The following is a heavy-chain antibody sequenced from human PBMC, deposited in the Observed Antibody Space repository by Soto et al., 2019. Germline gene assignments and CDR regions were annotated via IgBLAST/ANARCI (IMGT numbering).Heavy chain of an antibody. V-gene: IGHV4-4*09. CDR1: GGSISSYY. Sequence: SETLSLTCTVSGGSISSYYWSWIRQSPGEGLEWIGHIYSSGTAYYNPSLMSRVSMSIDTSKNQFSLNLNSVTVADTAVYFCARALRGYSYGPGEVYWGRGTLVTVSS. CDR2: IYSSGTA. D-gene: IGHD5-18*01. J-gene: IGHJ4*02. CDR3: ARALRGYSYGPGEVY.